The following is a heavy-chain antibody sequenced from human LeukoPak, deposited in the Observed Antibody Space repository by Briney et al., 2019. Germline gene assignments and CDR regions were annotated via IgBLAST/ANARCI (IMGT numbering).Heavy chain of an antibody. Sequence: SETPSLTCTVSGGSISSYYWSWIRQPPGKGLEWIGYIYYSGSTNYNPSLKSRVTISVDTSKNQFSLKLSSVTAADTAVYYCARAEGYCSSTSCYPYYFDYWGQGTLVTVSS. CDR3: ARAEGYCSSTSCYPYYFDY. CDR1: GGSISSYY. D-gene: IGHD2-2*01. CDR2: IYYSGST. V-gene: IGHV4-59*01. J-gene: IGHJ4*02.